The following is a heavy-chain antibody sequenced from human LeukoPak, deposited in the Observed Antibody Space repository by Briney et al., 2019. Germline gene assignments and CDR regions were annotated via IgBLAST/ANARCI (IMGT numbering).Heavy chain of an antibody. Sequence: SETLSLTCAVYGGSFSGYYWSWIRQPPGKGLEWIGEINHSGSTNYSPSLKSRVTISVDTSKNQFSLKLSSVTAADTAVYYCARRSPARRGYYGSGSYRYWGQGTLVTVSS. CDR3: ARRSPARRGYYGSGSYRY. D-gene: IGHD3-10*01. V-gene: IGHV4-34*01. J-gene: IGHJ4*02. CDR2: INHSGST. CDR1: GGSFSGYY.